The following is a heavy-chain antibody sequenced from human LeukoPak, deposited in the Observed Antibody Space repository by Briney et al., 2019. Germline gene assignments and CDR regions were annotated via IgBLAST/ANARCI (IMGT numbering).Heavy chain of an antibody. Sequence: SETLSLTCTVSGGSISNYYWSWIRQPPGKGLEWIAYIYYSGRTNYNPSLKSRVTISVDTSKNQFSLKLSSVTAADTAVYYCARGTSGLVRGVTYFGYWGQGTLVTVSS. V-gene: IGHV4-59*08. J-gene: IGHJ4*02. D-gene: IGHD3-10*01. CDR1: GGSISNYY. CDR2: IYYSGRT. CDR3: ARGTSGLVRGVTYFGY.